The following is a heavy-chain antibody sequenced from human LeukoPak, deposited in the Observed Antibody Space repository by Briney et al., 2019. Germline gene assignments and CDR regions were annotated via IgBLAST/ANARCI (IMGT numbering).Heavy chain of an antibody. Sequence: GGSLRLSCAASGFTFSSYAMSWVRQAPGKGLVWVSRINRDGSSTSYADSVKGRFTISRDNSKNTLSLQMNSLRTEDTAVYYCVKRTPPGSDADYSDYWGQGALVTVSS. CDR3: VKRTPPGSDADYSDY. CDR2: INRDGSST. V-gene: IGHV3-23*03. J-gene: IGHJ4*02. D-gene: IGHD3-10*01. CDR1: GFTFSSYA.